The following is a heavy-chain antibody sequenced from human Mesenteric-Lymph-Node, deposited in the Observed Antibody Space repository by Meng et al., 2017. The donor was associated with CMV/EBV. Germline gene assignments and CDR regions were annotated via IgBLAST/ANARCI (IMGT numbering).Heavy chain of an antibody. CDR3: ARRGGDCYFDY. D-gene: IGHD2-21*01. J-gene: IGHJ4*02. CDR2: ISHSGGST. V-gene: IGHV4-38-2*02. CDR1: AYSISSGYY. Sequence: PETLSLTCTVSAYSISSGYYWGWIRQPPGKGLEWIGSISHSGGSTYYNPSRKSRVTISVDTSKNQFSLKVSSVTAADTAVYCCARRGGDCYFDYWGQGTLVTVSS.